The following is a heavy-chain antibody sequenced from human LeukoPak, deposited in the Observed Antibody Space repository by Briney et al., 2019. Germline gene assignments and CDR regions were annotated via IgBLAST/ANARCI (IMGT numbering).Heavy chain of an antibody. CDR3: PFSNAFKV. V-gene: IGHV3-7*01. D-gene: IGHD2-8*01. J-gene: IGHJ4*02. CDR1: GISFSGKW. CDR2: IKYDGSAK. Sequence: PGGSLRLSCAASGISFSGKWMGWVRQAPGEGLEWVASIKYDGSAKYNADSVKGRFTISRDNAKNSLYLEMNSLTAEDTAVYYCPFSNAFKVWGQGTLVTVSS.